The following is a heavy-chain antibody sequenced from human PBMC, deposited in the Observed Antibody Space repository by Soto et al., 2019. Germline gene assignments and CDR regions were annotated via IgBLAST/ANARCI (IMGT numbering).Heavy chain of an antibody. J-gene: IGHJ6*03. CDR2: IYYSGMT. CDR1: GGSISSYY. CDR3: SRGVPNGFGQWYFYYYLDV. D-gene: IGHD2-8*01. Sequence: SETLSLTCTVSGGSISSYYWSWIRQPPGKGLEWIGYIYYSGMTYYSPSLSGRVTISLDTSKNQFSLKLTSVTAADTAVYYCSRGVPNGFGQWYFYYYLDVWGKGTTVTVSS. V-gene: IGHV4-59*01.